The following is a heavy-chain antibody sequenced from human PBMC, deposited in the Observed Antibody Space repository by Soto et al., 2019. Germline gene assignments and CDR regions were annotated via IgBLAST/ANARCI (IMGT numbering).Heavy chain of an antibody. V-gene: IGHV3-33*01. D-gene: IGHD6-13*01. Sequence: QVQLVESGGGVVQPGRSLRLSCAASGFTFSSYGMHWVRQAPGKGLEWVAVIWYDGSNKYYADSVKGRFTISRDNSKNALDLQMNSLRAEDTAVYYCARGRGKMAAAGGMDVWGQGTTVTVSS. CDR1: GFTFSSYG. J-gene: IGHJ6*02. CDR2: IWYDGSNK. CDR3: ARGRGKMAAAGGMDV.